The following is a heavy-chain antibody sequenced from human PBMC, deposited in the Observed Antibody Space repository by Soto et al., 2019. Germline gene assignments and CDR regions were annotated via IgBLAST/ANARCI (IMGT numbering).Heavy chain of an antibody. D-gene: IGHD3-9*01. CDR2: IYPGYSDT. Sequence: EXLKISCKCSGYXFTSYSVLWVRHMPGKGLELMGIIYPGYSDTRYSPSFQVQVTISADKSISTAYMQWSSLKASATAMHYCARGERVPDILTGFLSWFDPWGQGTLGPVSS. CDR1: GYXFTSYS. CDR3: ARGERVPDILTGFLSWFDP. V-gene: IGHV5-51*01. J-gene: IGHJ5*02.